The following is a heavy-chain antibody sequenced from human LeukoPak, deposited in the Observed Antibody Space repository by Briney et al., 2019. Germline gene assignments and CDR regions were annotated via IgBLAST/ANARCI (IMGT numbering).Heavy chain of an antibody. CDR3: ARDRSYDSSGAFDI. CDR1: GGSISSGGYY. D-gene: IGHD3-22*01. CDR2: IYYSGST. Sequence: PSETLSLTCTVSGGSISSGGYYWSWIRQHPGKGLEWIGYIYYSGSTYYNPSLKGRVTISVDTSKNQFSLKLSSVTAADTAVYYCARDRSYDSSGAFDIWGQGTMVTVSS. J-gene: IGHJ3*02. V-gene: IGHV4-31*03.